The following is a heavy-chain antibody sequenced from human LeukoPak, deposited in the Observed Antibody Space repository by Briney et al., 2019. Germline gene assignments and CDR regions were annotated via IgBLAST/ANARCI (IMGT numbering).Heavy chain of an antibody. CDR3: ARDRDSSGWWRRYYFDY. J-gene: IGHJ4*02. CDR2: INPNSGGT. D-gene: IGHD6-19*01. CDR1: GYTFTGYY. Sequence: ASVKVSCKASGYTFTGYYMHWVRQAPGQGLEWMGRINPNSGGTNYAQKFQGRVTMTRDTSISTAYRELSRLRSDDTAVYYCARDRDSSGWWRRYYFDYWGQGTLVTVSS. V-gene: IGHV1-2*06.